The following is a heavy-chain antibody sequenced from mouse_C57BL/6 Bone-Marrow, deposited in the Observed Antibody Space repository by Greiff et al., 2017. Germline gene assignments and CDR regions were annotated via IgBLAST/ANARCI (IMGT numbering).Heavy chain of an antibody. CDR1: GFNIKDDY. V-gene: IGHV14-4*01. CDR3: TTDGCYAMDY. CDR2: IDPENGDT. J-gene: IGHJ4*01. Sequence: EVQVVESGAELVRPGASVKLSCTASGFNIKDDYMHWVKQRPEQGLEWIGWIDPENGDTEYASKFQGKATITADTSSNTAYLQLSSLTSEDTAVYYCTTDGCYAMDYWGQGTSVTVSS. D-gene: IGHD2-3*01.